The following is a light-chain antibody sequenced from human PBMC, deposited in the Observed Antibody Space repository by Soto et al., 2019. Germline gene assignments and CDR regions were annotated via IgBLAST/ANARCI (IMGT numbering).Light chain of an antibody. J-gene: IGKJ1*01. CDR3: QQYGRPPA. CDR2: GAS. V-gene: IGKV3-20*01. Sequence: EIVLTQSPGTLSLSPGERATLSCRASQSVSSSYLAWYQQKPGQAPRLLIYGASSRATGIPDRFSGSGSGTDFSLTISRLEAEDFAVYYCQQYGRPPAFGQGTKVEIK. CDR1: QSVSSSY.